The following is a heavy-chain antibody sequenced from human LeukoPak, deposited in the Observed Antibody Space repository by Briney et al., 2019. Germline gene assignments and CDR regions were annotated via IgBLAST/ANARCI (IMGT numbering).Heavy chain of an antibody. V-gene: IGHV3-15*01. J-gene: IGHJ4*02. CDR1: GFTFSNAW. Sequence: GGSLRLSCAASGFTFSNAWMSWVRQAQGKGLEWGGRIKRKTDGGTTDYAAPVKGSFTISRDDSKNTLYLQMNSLKTEDTAVYYCTTDTLDYWGQGTLVTVSS. CDR2: IKRKTDGGTT. CDR3: TTDTLDY.